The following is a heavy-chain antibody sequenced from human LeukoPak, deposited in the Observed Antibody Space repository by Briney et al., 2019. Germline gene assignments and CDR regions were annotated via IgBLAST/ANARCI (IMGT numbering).Heavy chain of an antibody. Sequence: GGSLRLSCAASGFTFSSYGMHWVRQAPGKGLEWVAVISYDGSNKYYADSVMGRFTISRDNSKNTLYLQMNSLRAEDTSVYYCAKVGFSSSWYHYYYYGMDVWGQGTTVTVSS. CDR1: GFTFSSYG. V-gene: IGHV3-30*18. CDR3: AKVGFSSSWYHYYYYGMDV. CDR2: ISYDGSNK. D-gene: IGHD6-13*01. J-gene: IGHJ6*02.